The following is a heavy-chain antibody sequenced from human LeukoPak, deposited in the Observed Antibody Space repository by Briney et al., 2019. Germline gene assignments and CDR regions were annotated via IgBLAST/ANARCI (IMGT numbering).Heavy chain of an antibody. CDR1: GFNFSNYD. Sequence: GGSLRLSCAASGFNFSNYDMHWVRQAPGKGLEWVAFIRNDRGNKYYADSVKGRFTISRDNSKNTLYLQMNSLRAEDTAVYYCAKGDTSWGQGTLVTVSS. CDR3: AKGDTS. J-gene: IGHJ5*02. V-gene: IGHV3-30*02. CDR2: IRNDRGNK. D-gene: IGHD2-21*02.